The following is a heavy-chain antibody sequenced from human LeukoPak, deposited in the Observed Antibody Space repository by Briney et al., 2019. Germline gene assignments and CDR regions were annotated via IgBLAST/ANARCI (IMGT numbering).Heavy chain of an antibody. Sequence: PGGSLRLSCVASGFSFSDFYMSWIRQAPGKGLEWISYISSSGSTIYYADSVKGRFTISRDNAKNSLYLQMNSLRAEDTAVYYCARDLSGVTGYTYGRGIDYWGQGTLVTVSS. CDR3: ARDLSGVTGYTYGRGIDY. J-gene: IGHJ4*02. D-gene: IGHD5-18*01. CDR1: GFSFSDFY. V-gene: IGHV3-11*04. CDR2: ISSSGSTI.